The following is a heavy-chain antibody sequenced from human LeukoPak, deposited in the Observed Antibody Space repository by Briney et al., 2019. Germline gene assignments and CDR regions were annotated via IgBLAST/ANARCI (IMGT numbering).Heavy chain of an antibody. D-gene: IGHD3-22*01. CDR3: ARERGGSSGYSLDY. CDR2: FYYSGST. V-gene: IGHV4-59*01. Sequence: SETLSLTCTVSGGSISSYYWSWIRQPPGKGLEWIGYFYYSGSTNYNPSLKGRVTISVDTSKNQFSLKLSSVTAADTAVYYCARERGGSSGYSLDYWGRGTLVTVSS. J-gene: IGHJ4*02. CDR1: GGSISSYY.